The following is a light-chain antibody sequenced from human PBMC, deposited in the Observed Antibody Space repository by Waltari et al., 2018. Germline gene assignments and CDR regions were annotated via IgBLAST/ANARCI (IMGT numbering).Light chain of an antibody. V-gene: IGKV3-20*01. J-gene: IGKJ2*01. CDR3: QQYGSSPPYT. CDR2: GAS. CDR1: QSVSSNY. Sequence: EIVLTQSPGTLSLSPGERATLSCRASQSVSSNYLAWYQQKPGQAPRLLIYGASNRASGIPDRFSVTGSGTDFTLTISSLEPEDFAIYYCQQYGSSPPYTFGQGTKLEI.